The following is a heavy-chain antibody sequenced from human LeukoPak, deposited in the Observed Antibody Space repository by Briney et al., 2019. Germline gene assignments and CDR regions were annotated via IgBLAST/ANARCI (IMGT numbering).Heavy chain of an antibody. CDR3: ARGAVTRDFDF. J-gene: IGHJ4*02. D-gene: IGHD4-17*01. Sequence: GGSPRLSCAASGFTFSDYAMSWVRQAPGKGLEWVSGISGNGGKTYYADSVEGRFTISRDNSKNTLYLQMDSLRVEDTATYFCARGAVTRDFDFWSQGVLVIVSS. V-gene: IGHV3-23*01. CDR1: GFTFSDYA. CDR2: ISGNGGKT.